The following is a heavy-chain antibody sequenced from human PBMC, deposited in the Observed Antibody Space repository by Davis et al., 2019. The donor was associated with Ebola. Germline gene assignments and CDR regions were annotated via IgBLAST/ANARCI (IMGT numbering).Heavy chain of an antibody. Sequence: PGGSLRLSCVVTGFSFDTSWMSWIRQAPGKGLEWVSYISSSGSIIYYADSVKGRFTISRDNAKNSLYLQMNGLRAEDTAVYFCARDLRSGHWSSTSCYKPGGYWGQGTLVTVSS. CDR3: ARDLRSGHWSSTSCYKPGGY. V-gene: IGHV3-11*01. J-gene: IGHJ4*02. CDR1: GFSFDTSW. D-gene: IGHD2-2*02. CDR2: ISSSGSII.